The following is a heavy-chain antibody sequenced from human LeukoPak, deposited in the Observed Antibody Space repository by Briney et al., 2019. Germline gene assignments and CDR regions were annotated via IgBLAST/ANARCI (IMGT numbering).Heavy chain of an antibody. D-gene: IGHD3-16*01. J-gene: IGHJ4*02. CDR1: GFTFDGYA. V-gene: IGHV3-9*01. CDR2: ITWNSGSI. CDR3: ASTGDRRGDY. Sequence: GGSPRLSCAGSGFTFDGYAMDWVRPAPGKGTEWVSGITWNSGSIGYADSVKGRFTISRDNAKNSLYLQMNSLRAEDTALYYCASTGDRRGDYWGQGTLVTVSS.